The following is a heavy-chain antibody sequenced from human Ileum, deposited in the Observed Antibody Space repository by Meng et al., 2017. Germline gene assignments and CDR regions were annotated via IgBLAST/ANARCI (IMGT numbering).Heavy chain of an antibody. V-gene: IGHV4-4*02. Sequence: QVLLQESGPGLVRPSGTLFSTCAVSSGSISSNTYWSWVRQPPGKGLEWIGQISHSGSAYYNPSLKSRVTMSVDKSKSQFSLMLTSVTAADTAIYYCARHGGYSQDFWGQGTLVTVSS. CDR3: ARHGGYSQDF. CDR2: ISHSGSA. CDR1: SGSISSNTY. D-gene: IGHD4-23*01. J-gene: IGHJ4*02.